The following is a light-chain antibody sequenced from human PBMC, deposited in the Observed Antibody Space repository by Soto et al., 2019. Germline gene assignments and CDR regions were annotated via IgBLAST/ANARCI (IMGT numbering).Light chain of an antibody. CDR3: LLDYAYFWA. CDR2: AAS. Sequence: AIHVALSPASPAAYVGAKVTATGRTIQGIRSALGWYQQKPGKVPKLLIYAASTLQSGVPSRFSGSGSGRDFTLTISSLQPEDFATYYCLLDYAYFWAFGQGTKVDIK. J-gene: IGKJ1*01. CDR1: QGIRSA. V-gene: IGKV1-6*01.